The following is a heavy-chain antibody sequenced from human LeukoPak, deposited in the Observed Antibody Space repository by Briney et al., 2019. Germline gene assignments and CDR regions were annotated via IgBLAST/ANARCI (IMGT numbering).Heavy chain of an antibody. D-gene: IGHD3-22*01. J-gene: IGHJ3*02. CDR3: ARDRDPGYYDTNGYRRVNAFDI. Sequence: GGSLRLSCAASGFTFRNYAMNWVRQAPGKGLEWVSFISSSSTYIYYADSVKGRFTISRDNAKNSLYLQMNSLRAEDTAVYYCARDRDPGYYDTNGYRRVNAFDIWGQGTMVTVSS. CDR1: GFTFRNYA. CDR2: ISSSSTYI. V-gene: IGHV3-21*01.